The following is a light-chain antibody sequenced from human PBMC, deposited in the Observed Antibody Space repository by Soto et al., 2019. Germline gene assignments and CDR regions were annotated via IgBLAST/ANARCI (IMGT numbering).Light chain of an antibody. CDR1: QSVISDY. Sequence: ESVLTHSPSTLSLSPGDRATISCRASQSVISDYLAWYQQKPGQAPRLLIYGASSRATGIPDRVSGRGSGTDVTLTISRRDPEDFAVYYCQQYGSSPRTFGQGTKVDIK. CDR2: GAS. CDR3: QQYGSSPRT. V-gene: IGKV3-20*01. J-gene: IGKJ1*01.